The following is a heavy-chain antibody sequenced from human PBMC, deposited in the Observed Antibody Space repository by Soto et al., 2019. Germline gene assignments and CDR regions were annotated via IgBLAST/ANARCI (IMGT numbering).Heavy chain of an antibody. J-gene: IGHJ6*02. Sequence: GGSLRLSCAASGFTFSSYAMSWVRQAPGKGLEWVSAISGSGGSTYYADSVKGRFTISRDNSKNTLYLQMNSLRAEDTAVYYCAKPYSSSWQDYYYYYGMDVWGQGTTVTAP. CDR3: AKPYSSSWQDYYYYYGMDV. V-gene: IGHV3-23*01. CDR1: GFTFSSYA. CDR2: ISGSGGST. D-gene: IGHD6-13*01.